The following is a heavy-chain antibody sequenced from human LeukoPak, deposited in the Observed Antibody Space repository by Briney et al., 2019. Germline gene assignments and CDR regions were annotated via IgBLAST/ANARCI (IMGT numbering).Heavy chain of an antibody. D-gene: IGHD3-10*01. Sequence: ASVKVSCKASGYTFTSYDINWVRQATGQGLEWMGWLNPNSGNTGYAQKLQGRVTMTRNTSISRAYMELSSLRSEDTAVYYCARVKVRGDYYYYYGMDVWGQGTTVTVSS. J-gene: IGHJ6*02. CDR2: LNPNSGNT. V-gene: IGHV1-8*01. CDR1: GYTFTSYD. CDR3: ARVKVRGDYYYYYGMDV.